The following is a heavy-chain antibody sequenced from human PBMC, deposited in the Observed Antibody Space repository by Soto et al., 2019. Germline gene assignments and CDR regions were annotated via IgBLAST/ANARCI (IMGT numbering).Heavy chain of an antibody. CDR3: AHRATMTIFGLIIDNGIWFDP. CDR1: GFSLSTSGAA. CDR2: IYWDGDK. Sequence: QINLIESGPTLVKPTQTLTLTCTFSGFSLSTSGAALGWVRQPPGRALEWLALIYWDGDKRYNASLGNRLTITKDTSMKQVVLTLTNVDPADTATYYCAHRATMTIFGLIIDNGIWFDPWGQGTRVIVSS. J-gene: IGHJ5*02. D-gene: IGHD3-3*01. V-gene: IGHV2-5*02.